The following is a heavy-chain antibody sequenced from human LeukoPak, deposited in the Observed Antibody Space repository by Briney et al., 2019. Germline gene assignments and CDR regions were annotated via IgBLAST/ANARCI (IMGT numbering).Heavy chain of an antibody. CDR2: IYYSGST. J-gene: IGHJ4*02. V-gene: IGHV4-59*12. CDR3: ARGRVDSYGPFFDY. CDR1: GGSISSYY. D-gene: IGHD5-18*01. Sequence: SETLSLTCTVSGGSISSYYWSWIRQPPGKGLEWIGYIYYSGSTNHNPSLKSRVTISVDRSKNQFSMKLSSVTAADTAVYYCARGRVDSYGPFFDYWGQGTLVTVSS.